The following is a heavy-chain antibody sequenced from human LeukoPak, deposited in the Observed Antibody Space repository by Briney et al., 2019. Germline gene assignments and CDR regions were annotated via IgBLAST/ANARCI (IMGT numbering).Heavy chain of an antibody. CDR2: ISYDGSNK. D-gene: IGHD3-10*01. V-gene: IGHV3-30*18. CDR3: AKAALWFGDMDAFDI. J-gene: IGHJ3*02. Sequence: AGGSLRLSCAASGFTFSSYGMHGVRQAPGKGLEGVAVISYDGSNKYYADSVKGRFTVSRDNSKNTLYLQMNSLRAEDTAVYYCAKAALWFGDMDAFDIWGQGTMVTVSS. CDR1: GFTFSSYG.